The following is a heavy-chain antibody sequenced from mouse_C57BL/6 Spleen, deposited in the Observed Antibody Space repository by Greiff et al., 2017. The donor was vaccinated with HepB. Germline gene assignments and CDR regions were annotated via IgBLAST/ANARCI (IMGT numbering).Heavy chain of an antibody. CDR2: INPSTGGT. V-gene: IGHV1-42*01. J-gene: IGHJ2*01. CDR3: ARRDSGY. CDR1: GYSFTGYY. Sequence: VQLQQSGPELVKPGASVKISCKASGYSFTGYYMNWVKQSPEKSLEWIGEINPSTGGTTYNQKFKAKATLTVDKSSSTAYMQLKSLTSEDSAVYYCARRDSGYWGQGTTLTVSS.